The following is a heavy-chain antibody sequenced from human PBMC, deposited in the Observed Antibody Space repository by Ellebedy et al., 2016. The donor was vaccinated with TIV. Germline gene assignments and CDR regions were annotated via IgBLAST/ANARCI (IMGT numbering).Heavy chain of an antibody. V-gene: IGHV4-59*12. J-gene: IGHJ6*02. CDR2: MSYSGEA. CDR1: GGSLGTFQ. D-gene: IGHD6-19*01. CDR3: ARAAYSGGWPYGLDV. Sequence: SETLSLXXSVSGGSLGTFQWNWIRQSPGGGLEWLGYMSYSGEATSNLSLESRLTISVDTSTNHLFLEVRSVTAADTAIYYCARAAYSGGWPYGLDVWGPGTTVTVS.